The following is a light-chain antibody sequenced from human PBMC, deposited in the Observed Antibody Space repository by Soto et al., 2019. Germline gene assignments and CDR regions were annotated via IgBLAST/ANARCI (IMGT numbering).Light chain of an antibody. V-gene: IGLV2-14*01. J-gene: IGLJ1*01. CDR1: SCNVGGYNY. CDR3: HSYTSSMSGYV. Sequence: QSVLTQPASVSGSPGQSITISCTGTSCNVGGYNYVSWYQQHPGKAPKLMIYDVSNRPSGVSDRFSGSKSGNSASLAISGLQAEDEADYYCHSYTSSMSGYVFGAGTKLTVL. CDR2: DVS.